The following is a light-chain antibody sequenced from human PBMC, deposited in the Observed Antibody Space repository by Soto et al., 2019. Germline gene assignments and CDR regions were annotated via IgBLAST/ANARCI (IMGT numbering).Light chain of an antibody. CDR2: EVS. Sequence: QSALTQPASVSGSPGQSITISCTGTSSDVGVTNYVSWYQQHPGKAPKLMIYEVSNRPSGVSNRFSGSKSGNTASLTISGLQAEDEADYYCSSYTSSSTLDYVFGTGTKLTVL. J-gene: IGLJ1*01. CDR3: SSYTSSSTLDYV. V-gene: IGLV2-14*01. CDR1: SSDVGVTNY.